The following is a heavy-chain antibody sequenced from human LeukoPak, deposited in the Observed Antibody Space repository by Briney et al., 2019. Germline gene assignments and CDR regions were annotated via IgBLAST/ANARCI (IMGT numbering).Heavy chain of an antibody. V-gene: IGHV4-34*01. D-gene: IGHD3-10*01. CDR3: ARGITMVRGVITPAGY. Sequence: SETLSLTCTVSGGSISSYYWSWIRQPPGKGLEWIGEINHSGSTNYNPSLKSRVTISVDTSKNQFSLKLSSVTAADTAVYYCARGITMVRGVITPAGYWGQGTLVTVSS. CDR2: INHSGST. CDR1: GGSISSYY. J-gene: IGHJ4*02.